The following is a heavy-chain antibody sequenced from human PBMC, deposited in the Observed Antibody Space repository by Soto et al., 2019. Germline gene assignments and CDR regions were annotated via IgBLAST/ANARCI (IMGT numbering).Heavy chain of an antibody. Sequence: QVQLVESGGGVVQPGRSLRLSCAASGFTFSSYGMHWVRQAPGKGLEWVAVISHDGSNEFYADSVKGRFTISRDNSKNTLYLQMSSLRAEDTAVYYCARDSVAVVGRGGCDYWGQGTLVTVSS. J-gene: IGHJ4*02. CDR3: ARDSVAVVGRGGCDY. D-gene: IGHD6-19*01. V-gene: IGHV3-30*03. CDR2: ISHDGSNE. CDR1: GFTFSSYG.